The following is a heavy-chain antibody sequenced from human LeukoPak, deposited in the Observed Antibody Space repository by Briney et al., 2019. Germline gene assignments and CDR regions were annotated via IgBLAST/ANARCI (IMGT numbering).Heavy chain of an antibody. CDR3: ARHSDSYGWIDY. Sequence: TLSLTCTVSGGSISSGSYYWSWIRQPAGKGLEWIGRIYSKGSTNHNPSPKSRVTISVDTSKNQFSLKLSSVTAADTAVYYCARHSDSYGWIDYWGQGTLVTVSS. D-gene: IGHD5-18*01. CDR1: GGSISSGSYY. V-gene: IGHV4-61*02. J-gene: IGHJ4*02. CDR2: IYSKGST.